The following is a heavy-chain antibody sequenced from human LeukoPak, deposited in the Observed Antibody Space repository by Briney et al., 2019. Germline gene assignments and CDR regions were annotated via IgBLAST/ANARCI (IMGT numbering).Heavy chain of an antibody. D-gene: IGHD4-23*01. J-gene: IGHJ4*02. V-gene: IGHV1-18*01. Sequence: ASVKVSCKASGYTFTSYGISWVRQAPGQGLEWMGWISGYTGKTNSAQILQGRVTMTTDTSTSIAYMELRSLRSDDTAVYYCARDPGVSGGPYYFDYWGQGTLVTVSS. CDR2: ISGYTGKT. CDR1: GYTFTSYG. CDR3: ARDPGVSGGPYYFDY.